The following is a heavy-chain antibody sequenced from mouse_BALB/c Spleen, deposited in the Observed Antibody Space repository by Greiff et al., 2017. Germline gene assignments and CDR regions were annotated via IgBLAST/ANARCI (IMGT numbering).Heavy chain of an antibody. CDR2: IWSGGST. V-gene: IGHV2-2*02. J-gene: IGHJ3*01. CDR3: ARKPYGNYGGAWFAY. CDR1: GFSLTSYG. D-gene: IGHD2-1*01. Sequence: QVQLQQSGPGLVQPSQSLSITCTVSGFSLTSYGVHWVRQSPGKGLEWLGVIWSGGSTDYNAAFISRLSISKDNSKSQVFFKMNSLQANDTAIYYCARKPYGNYGGAWFAYWGQGTLVTVSA.